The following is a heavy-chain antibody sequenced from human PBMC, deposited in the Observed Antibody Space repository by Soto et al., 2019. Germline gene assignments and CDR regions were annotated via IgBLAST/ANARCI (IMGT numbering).Heavy chain of an antibody. CDR1: GLTLADYG. J-gene: IGHJ4*02. Sequence: AGGSLRPSCAASGLTLADYGISCDRQAPVKGVELVSGIDWDGGSRGYADSVKGRFTICRDNAKNSLYLQMNSLRAEDTALYYCARDPLVRGVIQDYWGQGTLVTVSS. CDR2: IDWDGGSR. CDR3: ARDPLVRGVIQDY. V-gene: IGHV3-20*04. D-gene: IGHD3-10*01.